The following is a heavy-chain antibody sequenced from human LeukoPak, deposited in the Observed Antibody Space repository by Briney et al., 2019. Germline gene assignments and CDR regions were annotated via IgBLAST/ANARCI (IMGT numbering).Heavy chain of an antibody. CDR3: ARERVAVGDYYFDY. CDR2: TYYRSKWYN. J-gene: IGHJ4*02. D-gene: IGHD6-19*01. Sequence: SQTLSLTCAISGDSVSRNSVAWNWIRQSPSRGLEWLGRTYYRSKWYNDYAVSVKSRITINPDTSKNQFSLQLSSVTPEDTAVYYCARERVAVGDYYFDYWGQGTLVTVSS. CDR1: GDSVSRNSVA. V-gene: IGHV6-1*01.